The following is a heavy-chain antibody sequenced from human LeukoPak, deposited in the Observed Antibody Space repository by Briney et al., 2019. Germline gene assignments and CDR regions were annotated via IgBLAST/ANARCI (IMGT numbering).Heavy chain of an antibody. J-gene: IGHJ2*01. Sequence: PSETLSLTCTVSGGSISSYSWSWIRQPPGKGLEWIGYIYHSGSTYYNPSLKSRVTISVDRSKNQFSLKLSSVTAADTAVYYCARGYYYDSSGRFDLWGRGTLVTVSS. V-gene: IGHV4-30-2*01. CDR2: IYHSGST. CDR1: GGSISSYS. CDR3: ARGYYYDSSGRFDL. D-gene: IGHD3-22*01.